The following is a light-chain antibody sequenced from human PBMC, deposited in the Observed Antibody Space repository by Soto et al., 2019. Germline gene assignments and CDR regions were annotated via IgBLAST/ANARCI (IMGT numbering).Light chain of an antibody. CDR3: CSYAGSYTWV. J-gene: IGLJ3*02. CDR1: SRDVGNYNY. Sequence: QSALTQPRSVSGSPGQSVTISCTGTSRDVGNYNYVSWYQQHPGKAPKLMIYDVTKRPSGVPDRFSASKSGNTASLTISGLQAEDEADYYCCSYAGSYTWVFGGGTKLTVL. V-gene: IGLV2-11*01. CDR2: DVT.